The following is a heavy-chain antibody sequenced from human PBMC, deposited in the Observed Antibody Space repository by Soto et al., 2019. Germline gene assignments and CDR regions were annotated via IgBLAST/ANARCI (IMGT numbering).Heavy chain of an antibody. CDR2: IYYSGSA. Sequence: SATLALTYTISGGSIRSAYWSCIRQPPGQWLEWIGYIYYSGSADYNPSLGSRVTISIDTSKNQFSLKLTSVTAADTAVYYCARGVGFGYYYYHMDLWGQGTTVTVS. CDR1: GGSIRSAY. J-gene: IGHJ6*02. D-gene: IGHD3-10*01. CDR3: ARGVGFGYYYYHMDL. V-gene: IGHV4-59*01.